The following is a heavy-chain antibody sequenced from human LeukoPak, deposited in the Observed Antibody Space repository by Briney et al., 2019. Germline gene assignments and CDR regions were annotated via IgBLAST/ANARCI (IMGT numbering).Heavy chain of an antibody. J-gene: IGHJ4*02. CDR3: AKTVFSWFGESPFDY. Sequence: GGSLRLSCAASGFTFSSYAMSWVRQAPGKGLEWVSAISGSGGSTYYADSVKGRFTISRDNSKNTLYLQMNSLRAEDTAVYYCAKTVFSWFGESPFDYWGQGTLVTVSS. CDR1: GFTFSSYA. D-gene: IGHD3-10*01. V-gene: IGHV3-23*01. CDR2: ISGSGGST.